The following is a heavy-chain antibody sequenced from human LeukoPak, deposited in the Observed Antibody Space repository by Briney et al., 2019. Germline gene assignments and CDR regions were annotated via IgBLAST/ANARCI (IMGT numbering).Heavy chain of an antibody. D-gene: IGHD1-26*01. CDR3: ARGMGGR. CDR1: GFTFSTYW. J-gene: IGHJ4*02. V-gene: IGHV3-74*01. CDR2: INSDGSSI. Sequence: GGSLRLSCAASGFTFSTYWMPWVRQAPGKGLVWVSRINSDGSSINYADSVKGRFTISRDNAKNTLYLQMNSLRGDDTAVYFCARGMGGRWGQGTLVTVSS.